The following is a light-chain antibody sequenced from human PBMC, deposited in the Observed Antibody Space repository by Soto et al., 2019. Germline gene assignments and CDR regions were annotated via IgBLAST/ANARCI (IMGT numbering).Light chain of an antibody. V-gene: IGKV3-20*01. J-gene: IGKJ5*01. Sequence: GLKQSPGTVSLSPGERAPLSCRARQSVSNRYLAWYQQKPGQAPRLLISGASSRATGIPDRFSGSGSGTDFTLTISRLEPEDFAVYYCQQYGSSPPITFGQGTRLEIK. CDR1: QSVSNRY. CDR2: GAS. CDR3: QQYGSSPPIT.